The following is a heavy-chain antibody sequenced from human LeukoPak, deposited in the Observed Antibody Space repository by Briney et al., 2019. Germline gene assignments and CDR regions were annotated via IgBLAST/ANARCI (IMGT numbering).Heavy chain of an antibody. J-gene: IGHJ5*02. D-gene: IGHD6-13*01. CDR3: ARDRSSSYTRDWFDP. Sequence: SETLSLTCTVSGGSINGYYWSWIRQPAGKGLEWIGRIYNSESINYNPSLKSRVTMSIDTSKSQFSLKLNSVTAADTAAYYCARDRSSSYTRDWFDPWGQGALVTVSS. CDR2: IYNSESI. CDR1: GGSINGYY. V-gene: IGHV4-4*07.